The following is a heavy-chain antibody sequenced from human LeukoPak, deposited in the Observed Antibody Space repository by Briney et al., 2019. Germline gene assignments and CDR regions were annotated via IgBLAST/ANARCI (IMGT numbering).Heavy chain of an antibody. D-gene: IGHD3-10*01. CDR3: ARVNVGGFDY. CDR2: IYYSGNT. CDR1: GGSIRNYY. V-gene: IGHV4-59*01. Sequence: PSETLSLTCTVSGGSIRNYYWSWIRQPPGKGLEWIGYIYYSGNTNYNPSPKSRVTISVDASKNQFSLKLSSVTAADTAVYYCARVNVGGFDYWGQGTLVSVSS. J-gene: IGHJ4*02.